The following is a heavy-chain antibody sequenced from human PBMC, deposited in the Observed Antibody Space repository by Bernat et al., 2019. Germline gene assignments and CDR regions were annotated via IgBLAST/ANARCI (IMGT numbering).Heavy chain of an antibody. J-gene: IGHJ4*02. CDR1: GFTFSSYG. CDR2: ISYDGSNK. CDR3: AKDPVVGWRLRSGPQAQTHFDY. D-gene: IGHD2-15*01. Sequence: VQLVESGGGVVQPGRSLRLSCAASGFTFSSYGMHWVRQAPGKGLEWVAVISYDGSNKYYADSVKGRFTISRDNSKNTLYLQMNSLRAEDTAVYYCAKDPVVGWRLRSGPQAQTHFDYWGQGTLVTVSS. V-gene: IGHV3-30*18.